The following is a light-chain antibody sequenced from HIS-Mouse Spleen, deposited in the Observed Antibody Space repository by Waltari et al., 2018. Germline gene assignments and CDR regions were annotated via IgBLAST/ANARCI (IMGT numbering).Light chain of an antibody. J-gene: IGKJ4*01. CDR3: QQYYSYPLT. CDR1: QGISSY. Sequence: AIRMTQSPSSLSASTGDRVTITCRASQGISSYLAWYQQKPGKAPKLLIYAASTLQSGAPSRFRGRGSGTDFTLTISCLQSEDFATYYCQQYYSYPLTFGGGTKVEIK. V-gene: IGKV1-8*01. CDR2: AAS.